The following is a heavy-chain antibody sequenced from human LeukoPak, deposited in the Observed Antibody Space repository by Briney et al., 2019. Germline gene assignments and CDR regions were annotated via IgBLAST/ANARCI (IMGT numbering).Heavy chain of an antibody. J-gene: IGHJ4*02. V-gene: IGHV4-34*01. D-gene: IGHD3-22*01. CDR3: ARVKWFDFDY. Sequence: MPSETLSLTCAVYGGSFSGYYWSWIRQPPGKGLEWIREINHSGSTNYNPSLKSRVTISVDTSKNQFSLKLSSVTAADTAVYYCARVKWFDFDYWGQGTLVTVTS. CDR2: INHSGST. CDR1: GGSFSGYY.